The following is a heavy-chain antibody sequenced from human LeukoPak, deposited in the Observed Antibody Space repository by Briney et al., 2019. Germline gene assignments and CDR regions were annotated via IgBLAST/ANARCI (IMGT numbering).Heavy chain of an antibody. V-gene: IGHV1-2*02. D-gene: IGHD3-10*01. CDR3: ARGPSITMVRGGQWYYYMDV. CDR2: INPNSGGT. J-gene: IGHJ6*03. Sequence: ASVKVSCKASGYTFTSFGISWVRQAPGQGLEWMGWINPNSGGTNYAQKFQGRVTMTRDTSISTAYMELSSLRSDDTAVYYCARGPSITMVRGGQWYYYMDVWGKGTTVTVSS. CDR1: GYTFTSFG.